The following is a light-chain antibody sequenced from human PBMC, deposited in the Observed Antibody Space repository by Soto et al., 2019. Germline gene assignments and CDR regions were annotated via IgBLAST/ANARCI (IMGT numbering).Light chain of an antibody. Sequence: EITMTQSPATLSVSPGERVTLSCRASQSVGSNLARYQQKPGQAPRLLIYGASTRATDIPVRFSGSGSGTEFTLTISSLQSEDVAVYYCQQNNDWPRTFGQGTKVEIK. J-gene: IGKJ1*01. CDR2: GAS. CDR3: QQNNDWPRT. V-gene: IGKV3-15*01. CDR1: QSVGSN.